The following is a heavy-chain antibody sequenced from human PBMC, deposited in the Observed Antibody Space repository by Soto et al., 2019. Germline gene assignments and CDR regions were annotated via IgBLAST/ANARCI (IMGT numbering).Heavy chain of an antibody. CDR1: GFTFSSYG. CDR3: AKPKTRFLEWLLPDAFDI. J-gene: IGHJ3*02. V-gene: IGHV3-30*18. D-gene: IGHD3-3*01. Sequence: QVQLVESGGGVVQPGRSLRLSCAASGFTFSSYGMHWVRQAPGKGLEWVAVISYDGSNKYYADSVKGRFTISRDNSKNTLYLQMNSLRAEDTAVYYCAKPKTRFLEWLLPDAFDIWGQGTMVTVSS. CDR2: ISYDGSNK.